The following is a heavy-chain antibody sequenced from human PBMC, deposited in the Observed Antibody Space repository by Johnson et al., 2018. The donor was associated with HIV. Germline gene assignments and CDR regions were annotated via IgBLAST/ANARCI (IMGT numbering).Heavy chain of an antibody. CDR1: GFTFSSYA. J-gene: IGHJ3*02. CDR3: AKYLHYYDSSGYYLDAFDI. CDR2: ISGSSSTI. Sequence: MLLVESGGGLVQPGGSLRLSCAASGFTFSSYAMSWVRQAPGKGLEWISYISGSSSTIYYADSVKGRFTISRDNSKNSLYLQMNSLKTEDTAVYYCAKYLHYYDSSGYYLDAFDIWGQGTMVTVSS. D-gene: IGHD3-22*01. V-gene: IGHV3-23*04.